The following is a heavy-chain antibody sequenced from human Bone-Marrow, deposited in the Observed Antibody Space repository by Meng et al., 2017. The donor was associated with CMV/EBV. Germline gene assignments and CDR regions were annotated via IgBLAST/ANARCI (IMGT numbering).Heavy chain of an antibody. D-gene: IGHD6-6*01. Sequence: GESLKISCAASGFTSSDHYMDWVRQAPGKGLEWVGRIRNKANSYTTAYAASVKGRVTISRDDSKNSLYQQINSLKTEDTAVYYCVRGSTSLRDFAYWGPGPLVTSYS. CDR3: VRGSTSLRDFAY. J-gene: IGHJ4*02. CDR2: IRNKANSYTT. CDR1: GFTSSDHY. V-gene: IGHV3-72*01.